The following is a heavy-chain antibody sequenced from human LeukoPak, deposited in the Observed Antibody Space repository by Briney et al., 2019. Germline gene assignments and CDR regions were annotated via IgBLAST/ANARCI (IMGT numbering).Heavy chain of an antibody. Sequence: GGSLRLSCAASGFTFSSYAMTWVRQAPGKGLEWVSAFSATDGSAQYAESVKGRFTISRDNSKNRLYLQMNSLRAEDTAVYYCATVFKGSSLQDYWGQGTLVTVSS. CDR2: FSATDGSA. CDR1: GFTFSSYA. V-gene: IGHV3-23*01. CDR3: ATVFKGSSLQDY. J-gene: IGHJ4*02. D-gene: IGHD1-26*01.